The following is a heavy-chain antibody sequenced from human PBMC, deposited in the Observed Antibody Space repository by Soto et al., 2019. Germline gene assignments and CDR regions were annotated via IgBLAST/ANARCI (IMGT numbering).Heavy chain of an antibody. D-gene: IGHD5-18*01. CDR1: GFTLSDYY. Sequence: PGGSLRLSCAASGFTLSDYYMAWIRQAPGMGLEWVSYISSTGTNKYYADSVKGRFTISRDNAKNSLYLQMNSLRAEDTAVYYCSRKWLAIDYWGQGTLVTVSS. J-gene: IGHJ4*02. CDR3: SRKWLAIDY. V-gene: IGHV3-11*01. CDR2: ISSTGTNK.